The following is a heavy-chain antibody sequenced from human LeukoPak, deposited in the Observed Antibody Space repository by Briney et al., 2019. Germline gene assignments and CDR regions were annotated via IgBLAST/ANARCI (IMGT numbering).Heavy chain of an antibody. J-gene: IGHJ6*03. CDR2: IQYDGSDK. Sequence: GGSLSLSCEVSGLTFNAYGMHWVRQAPGKGLEWMALIQYDGSDKYYADSVKGRFTISRDNSKNTLFLQMNSLRGEDTAVYYCAMRDDYSRGRGFYYMDVWGTGTTVTVSS. CDR3: AMRDDYSRGRGFYYMDV. D-gene: IGHD4-11*01. CDR1: GLTFNAYG. V-gene: IGHV3-30*02.